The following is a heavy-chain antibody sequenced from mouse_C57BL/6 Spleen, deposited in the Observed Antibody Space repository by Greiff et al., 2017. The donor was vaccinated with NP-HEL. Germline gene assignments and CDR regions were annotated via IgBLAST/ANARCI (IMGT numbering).Heavy chain of an antibody. CDR3: ARDDYDGTYFDY. J-gene: IGHJ2*01. D-gene: IGHD2-4*01. CDR2: ISDGGSYT. V-gene: IGHV5-4*01. CDR1: GFTFSSYA. Sequence: EVQLQESGGGLVKPGGSLKLSCAASGFTFSSYAMSWVRQTPEKRLEWVATISDGGSYTYYPDNVKGRFTISRDNAKNNLSLQMSHLKSEDTAMYYCARDDYDGTYFDYWGQGTTLTVSS.